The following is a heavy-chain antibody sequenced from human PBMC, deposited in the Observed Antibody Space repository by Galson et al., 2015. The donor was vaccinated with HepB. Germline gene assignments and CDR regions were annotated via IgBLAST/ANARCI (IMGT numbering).Heavy chain of an antibody. CDR2: IHGSGDYT. D-gene: IGHD6-6*01. CDR1: GFTFRNYA. CDR3: ARRRSKDY. V-gene: IGHV3-23*01. J-gene: IGHJ4*02. Sequence: SLRLSCAASGFTFRNYAMGWVRQAPGEGLEWVSVIHGSGDYTYYAESVKGRFIISRDNAKNSLYLQMNSLRAEDTAVYYCARRRSKDYWGQGTLVTVSS.